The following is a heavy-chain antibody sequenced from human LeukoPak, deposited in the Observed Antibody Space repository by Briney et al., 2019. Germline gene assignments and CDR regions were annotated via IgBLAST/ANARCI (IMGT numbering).Heavy chain of an antibody. CDR1: GLIFRSYW. CDR3: ARERDGRFFYY. V-gene: IGHV3-7*01. Sequence: GGSLRLSCEVSGLIFRSYWMSWVRRAPGKGLEWVANINQEGSEKYFEDSVKGRFTISRDNAKNSLHPQMNTLRAEDTAVYYCARERDGRFFYYWGQGTLVTVSS. D-gene: IGHD5-24*01. J-gene: IGHJ4*02. CDR2: INQEGSEK.